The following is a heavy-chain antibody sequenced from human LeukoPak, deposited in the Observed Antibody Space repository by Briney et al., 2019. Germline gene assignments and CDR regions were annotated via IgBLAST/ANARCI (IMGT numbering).Heavy chain of an antibody. J-gene: IGHJ6*03. CDR2: IYYSGST. Sequence: SETLSLTCTVPVGSISSYYWSWIRQPPGKGLEWIGYIYYSGSTNYNPSLKSRVTISVDTSKNQFSLKLSSVTAADTAVYYCARTRFTIFGGGYYYMDVRGKGTTVTVSS. D-gene: IGHD3-3*01. CDR3: ARTRFTIFGGGYYYMDV. V-gene: IGHV4-59*01. CDR1: VGSISSYY.